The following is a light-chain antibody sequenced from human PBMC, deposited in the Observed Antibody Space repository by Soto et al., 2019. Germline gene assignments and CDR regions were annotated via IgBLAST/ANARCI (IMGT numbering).Light chain of an antibody. CDR1: SSDVGSYNY. V-gene: IGLV2-14*01. CDR2: DVS. CDR3: SSYTSSSTLV. Sequence: QSALTQPASVSGSPGQSITISCTGTSSDVGSYNYVSWYQQHPGRAPKLMIFDVSHRPSGVSNRFSGSKSGNTASLTISGLQAEDEADYYCSSYTSSSTLVFGGGTKVTVL. J-gene: IGLJ2*01.